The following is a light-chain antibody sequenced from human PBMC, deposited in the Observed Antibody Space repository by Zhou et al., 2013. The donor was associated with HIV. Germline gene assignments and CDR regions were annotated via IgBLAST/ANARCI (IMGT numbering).Light chain of an antibody. CDR2: DAS. J-gene: IGKJ1*01. Sequence: DIQMTQSPSSLSASVGDRVTITCRASQSISSYLNWYQQKPGKAPKRLIYDASILQSGVPSRFNGSGSGSEFILTISSLQPEDVATYYCLQHHSYPPTFGQGTKVEIK. CDR1: QSISSY. CDR3: LQHHSYPPT. V-gene: IGKV1-17*01.